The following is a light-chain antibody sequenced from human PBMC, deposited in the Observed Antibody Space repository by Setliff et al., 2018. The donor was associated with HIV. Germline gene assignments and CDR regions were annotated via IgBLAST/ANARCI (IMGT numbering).Light chain of an antibody. CDR1: SSDVGVYNF. CDR3: SSYTTTSTVI. V-gene: IGLV2-14*01. J-gene: IGLJ2*01. CDR2: EVT. Sequence: QSVLTQPASVSGSPGQSITISCTGTSSDVGVYNFVSWYQQHPGKAPQLLIFEVTNRPSGVSDRFSGSKSGNTASLTISGLQAEDEADYYCSSYTTTSTVIFGGGTKVTVL.